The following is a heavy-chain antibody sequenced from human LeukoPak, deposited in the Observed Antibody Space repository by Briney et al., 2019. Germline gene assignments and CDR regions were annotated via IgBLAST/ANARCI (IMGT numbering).Heavy chain of an antibody. CDR1: GDSISSVCYY. CDR2: IYTSGST. V-gene: IGHV4-61*02. J-gene: IGHJ1*01. CDR3: ARSSGYYFEYFHH. D-gene: IGHD3-22*01. Sequence: SQTLSLTCTVSGDSISSVCYYWSWNRQPAGRGLEWIGRIYTSGSTNYNPSLKSRLTISVDTSTNQFSLKLSSVTAADTALYYCARSSGYYFEYFHHWGQGTLVTVSS.